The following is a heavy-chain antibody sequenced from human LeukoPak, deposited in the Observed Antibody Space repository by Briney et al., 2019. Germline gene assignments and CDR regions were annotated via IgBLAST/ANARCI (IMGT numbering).Heavy chain of an antibody. CDR2: INHSGST. Sequence: PSETLSLTCAVYGGSFSGYYWSWIRQPPGKGLEWSGEINHSGSTNYNPSLKSRVTISVDTSKNQFSLKLSSVTAADTAVYYCARGRRNVLRFLGASLNWFDPWGQGTLVTVSS. CDR3: ARGRRNVLRFLGASLNWFDP. CDR1: GGSFSGYY. J-gene: IGHJ5*02. V-gene: IGHV4-34*01. D-gene: IGHD3-3*01.